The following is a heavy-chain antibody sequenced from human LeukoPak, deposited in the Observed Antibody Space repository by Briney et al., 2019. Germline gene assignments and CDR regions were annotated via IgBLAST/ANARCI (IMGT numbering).Heavy chain of an antibody. Sequence: PSETLSLTCTVSGGSMSSSSYYWGWIRQPPGKGLEWIGSIYYSGSTYYNPSLKSRVTISVDTSKNQFSLKLSSVTAADTAVYYCARLVLMVYATIDYWGQGTLVTVSS. CDR3: ARLVLMVYATIDY. J-gene: IGHJ4*02. CDR2: IYYSGST. D-gene: IGHD2-8*01. V-gene: IGHV4-39*01. CDR1: GGSMSSSSYY.